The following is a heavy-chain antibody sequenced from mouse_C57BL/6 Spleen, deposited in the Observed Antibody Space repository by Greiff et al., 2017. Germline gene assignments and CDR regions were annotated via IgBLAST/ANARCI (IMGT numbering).Heavy chain of an antibody. J-gene: IGHJ4*01. CDR1: GYTFTDYN. CDR2: INPNNGGT. Sequence: EVKLMESGPELVKPGASVKMSCKASGYTFTDYNMHWVKQSHGKSLEWIGYINPNNGGTSYNQKFKGKATLTVNKSSSTAYMELRSLTSEDSAVYYCAREGGSSYEDAMDYWGQGTSVTVSS. D-gene: IGHD1-1*01. V-gene: IGHV1-22*01. CDR3: AREGGSSYEDAMDY.